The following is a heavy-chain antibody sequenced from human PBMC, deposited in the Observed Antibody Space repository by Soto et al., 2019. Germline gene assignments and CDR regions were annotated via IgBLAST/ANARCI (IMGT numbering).Heavy chain of an antibody. D-gene: IGHD3-3*01. CDR2: IYYCGTT. V-gene: IGHV4-39*01. CDR1: GGSSNNNKYY. CDR3: ADRASGFPA. Sequence: SETLSLTCTVSGGSSNNNKYYWVLIRQPPLKKLEWFRSIYYCGTTYYNPSLTSRVTISVDTSTNQFSLKLNSVGASDTAVYYCADRASGFPAWARGALVTVSS. J-gene: IGHJ5*02.